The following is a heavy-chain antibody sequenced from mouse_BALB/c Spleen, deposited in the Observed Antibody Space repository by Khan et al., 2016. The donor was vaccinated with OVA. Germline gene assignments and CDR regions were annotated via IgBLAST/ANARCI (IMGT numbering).Heavy chain of an antibody. D-gene: IGHD3-3*01. CDR3: TKEEAVYYVDY. CDR1: GYIFTSYW. V-gene: IGHV1-76*01. Sequence: QVQLKQSGAELVRPGASVKLSCKTSGYIFTSYWIHWVKQRSGQGLEWFASIYPGTDNTNYNEKLKDKVTLTADKSSSTVYMQLSSLKAEDAAVYFCTKEEAVYYVDYWGQGTTLTVSA. CDR2: IYPGTDNT. J-gene: IGHJ2*01.